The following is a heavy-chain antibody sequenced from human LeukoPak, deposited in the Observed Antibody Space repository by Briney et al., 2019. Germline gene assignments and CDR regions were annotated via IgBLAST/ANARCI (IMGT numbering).Heavy chain of an antibody. D-gene: IGHD6-13*01. CDR1: GGSISSSSYY. CDR2: IYYSGST. CDR3: ARHLRIAAARPYNWFDP. Sequence: NTSETLSLTCTVSGGSISSSSYYWGWIRQPPGKGLEWIGSIYYSGSTYYNPSLKSRVTISVDTSKNQFSLKLSSVTAADTAVYYCARHLRIAAARPYNWFDPWGQGTLVTVSS. J-gene: IGHJ5*02. V-gene: IGHV4-39*01.